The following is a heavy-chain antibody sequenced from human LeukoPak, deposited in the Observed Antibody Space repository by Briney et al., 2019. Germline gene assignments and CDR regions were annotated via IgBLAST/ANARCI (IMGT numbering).Heavy chain of an antibody. D-gene: IGHD1-26*01. J-gene: IGHJ6*02. V-gene: IGHV3-23*01. CDR2: ISGSGGST. CDR3: AKGQEGPWAGMDV. CDR1: GFTFSSYA. Sequence: PGGSLRLSCAASGFTFSSYAMSWVRQAPGKGLEWVSAISGSGGSTYYADSVKGRFTISRDNSKNTLYLQMNNLRAEDTAVYYCAKGQEGPWAGMDVWGQGTTVTVSS.